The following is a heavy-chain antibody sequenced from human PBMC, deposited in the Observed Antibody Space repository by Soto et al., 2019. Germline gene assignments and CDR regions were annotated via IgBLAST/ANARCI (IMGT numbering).Heavy chain of an antibody. J-gene: IGHJ4*02. Sequence: EVQLVESGGGLVKPGGSMRISCAASGFAFTNAWMSWVRQAPGKGLEWVGRIKSKTSGGTTDYAAPVKGRFTISRDDSTTTLYLQMHSLKSEDSAVYYCATDGATGFWSNGVWHTKPIWGQGTRVVVSS. CDR3: ATDGATGFWSNGVWHTKPI. CDR2: IKSKTSGGTT. CDR1: GFAFTNAW. D-gene: IGHD2-8*01. V-gene: IGHV3-15*01.